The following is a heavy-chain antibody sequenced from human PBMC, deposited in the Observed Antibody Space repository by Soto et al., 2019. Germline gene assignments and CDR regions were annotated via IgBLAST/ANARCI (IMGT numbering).Heavy chain of an antibody. CDR3: ARVWSGVAGQTSIDY. Sequence: EVQLVESGGGLVQPGGSLRLSCAASGFTFSSYWMHWDRQAPGKGLVWVSRINSDGSSTSYADSVKGRFTISRDNAKNTLYLQMNGLRDEDTAVYYCARVWSGVAGQTSIDYWGQGTLVTVSS. J-gene: IGHJ4*02. CDR2: INSDGSST. CDR1: GFTFSSYW. D-gene: IGHD6-19*01. V-gene: IGHV3-74*01.